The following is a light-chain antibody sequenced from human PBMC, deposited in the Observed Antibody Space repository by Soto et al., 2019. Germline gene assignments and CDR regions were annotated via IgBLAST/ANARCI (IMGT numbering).Light chain of an antibody. CDR3: QPYSVWPLT. Sequence: EIVMTQSPVTLPVSPGDRATLSCRASQSVNSNLAWYQQKPGQTPKLLIYVASTRATGIPARFSGSGSGTGFSLTISSLESEDFAVYYCQPYSVWPLTFGGGTKVEFK. CDR1: QSVNSN. V-gene: IGKV3-15*01. CDR2: VAS. J-gene: IGKJ4*01.